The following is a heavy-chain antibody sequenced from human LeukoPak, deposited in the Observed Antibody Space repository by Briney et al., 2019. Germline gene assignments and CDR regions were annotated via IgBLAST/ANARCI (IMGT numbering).Heavy chain of an antibody. J-gene: IGHJ5*02. CDR3: ARGRYSAGDNWFDP. CDR2: IHYTGST. Sequence: SETLSLTGTVSGGSITSSYWSWIRQSPEKGLEWIGYIHYTGSTNYNPSLKSRVTMLIDTSKNQFSLKLSSVTAADTAVYYCARGRYSAGDNWFDPWGQGTLVTVSS. V-gene: IGHV4-59*01. CDR1: GGSITSSY. D-gene: IGHD3-9*01.